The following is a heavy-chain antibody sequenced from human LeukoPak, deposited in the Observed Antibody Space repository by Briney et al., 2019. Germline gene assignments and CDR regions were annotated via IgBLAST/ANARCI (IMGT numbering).Heavy chain of an antibody. V-gene: IGHV4-38-2*02. Sequence: PSETLSLTCTVSGYSISNGYYWGWIRQPPGKGLEWVGSIPHRGSTYYNPSLRSRITISVDTSKNQFSLKLSSVTAADTAVYYCAREGYGGKTYFDYWGQGTLVTVSS. CDR3: AREGYGGKTYFDY. CDR2: IPHRGST. CDR1: GYSISNGYY. J-gene: IGHJ4*02. D-gene: IGHD4-23*01.